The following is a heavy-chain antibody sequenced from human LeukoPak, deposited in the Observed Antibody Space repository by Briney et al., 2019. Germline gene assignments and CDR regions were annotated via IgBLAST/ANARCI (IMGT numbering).Heavy chain of an antibody. Sequence: TGGSLRLSCAASGFAFSSQAMGWVRQAPGKGLEWGSVISDSGSITYYADSVKGRFTISRDNSKNTLFLQMNSLRAEDTAVYYCAKDARRTSGWYFFDYWGQGPLVTVSS. V-gene: IGHV3-23*01. J-gene: IGHJ4*02. CDR3: AKDARRTSGWYFFDY. CDR2: ISDSGSIT. D-gene: IGHD6-19*01. CDR1: GFAFSSQA.